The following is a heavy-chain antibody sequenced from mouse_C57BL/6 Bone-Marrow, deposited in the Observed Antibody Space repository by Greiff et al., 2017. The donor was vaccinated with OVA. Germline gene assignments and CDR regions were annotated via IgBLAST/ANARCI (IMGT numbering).Heavy chain of an antibody. D-gene: IGHD2-4*01. CDR2: IDPSDSYT. Sequence: QVQLQQPGAELVMPGASVKLSCKASGYTFTSYRMHWVKQRPGQGLEWIGEIDPSDSYTNYNQKFKGKSTLTVDKSSSTAYMQLSSLTSEDSAVYYCARLSIYYDPSFDYWGQGTTLTVSS. J-gene: IGHJ2*01. V-gene: IGHV1-69*01. CDR1: GYTFTSYR. CDR3: ARLSIYYDPSFDY.